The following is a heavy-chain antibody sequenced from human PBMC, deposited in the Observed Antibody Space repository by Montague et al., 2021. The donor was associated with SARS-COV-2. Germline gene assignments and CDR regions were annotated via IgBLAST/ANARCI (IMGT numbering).Heavy chain of an antibody. D-gene: IGHD1-26*01. J-gene: IGHJ4*02. CDR2: TYYRSRWSN. CDR3: ARERWAVGVSFDY. CDR1: GDSVSSNRAT. Sequence: CAISGDSVSSNRATWHWIRQSPSRGLEWLGRTYYRSRWSNDYAVSVRSRIIINPDTSTNQFSLQLSSVTPEDTAVYFRARERWAVGVSFDYWGQGTLVTVSS. V-gene: IGHV6-1*01.